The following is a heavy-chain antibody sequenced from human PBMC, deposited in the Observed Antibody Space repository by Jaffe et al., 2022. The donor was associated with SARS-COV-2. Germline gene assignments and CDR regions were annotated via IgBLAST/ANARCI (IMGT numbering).Heavy chain of an antibody. J-gene: IGHJ4*02. V-gene: IGHV3-23*01. CDR1: GFTFSSYA. D-gene: IGHD3-22*01. CDR3: AKVPGAYYYDSSGYADYFDY. Sequence: EVQLLESGGGLVQPGGSLRLSCAASGFTFSSYAMSWVRQAPGKGLEWVSAISGSGGSTYYADSVKGRFTISRDNSKNTLYLQMNSLRAEDTAVYYCAKVPGAYYYDSSGYADYFDYWGQGTLVTVSS. CDR2: ISGSGGST.